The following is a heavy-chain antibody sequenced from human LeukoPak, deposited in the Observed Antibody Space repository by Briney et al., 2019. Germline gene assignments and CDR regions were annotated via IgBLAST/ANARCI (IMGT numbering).Heavy chain of an antibody. Sequence: ASVKGSCKASGYTFTSYYMHWVRQAPGQGLEWMGIINPSGGSTSYAQKFQGRVTMTRDTSTSTVYMELSSLRSEDTAVYYCARSSGRSPNRDYMDVWGKGTTVTISS. CDR3: ARSSGRSPNRDYMDV. J-gene: IGHJ6*03. D-gene: IGHD1-14*01. V-gene: IGHV1-46*01. CDR1: GYTFTSYY. CDR2: INPSGGST.